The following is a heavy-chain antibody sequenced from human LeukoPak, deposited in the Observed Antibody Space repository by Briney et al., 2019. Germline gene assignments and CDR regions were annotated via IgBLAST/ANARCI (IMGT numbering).Heavy chain of an antibody. CDR3: VRVKGTYFDF. D-gene: IGHD1-1*01. Sequence: GGSLRLSCAVSGFPLSSYSMNWVRQAPGKGLEWVSYISASGSNIYYLDAVKGRFTVSRDNAMNSLFLQMDLPRAEDTAIYYCVRVKGTYFDFWGQGTLVAVSS. CDR1: GFPLSSYS. V-gene: IGHV3-48*01. CDR2: ISASGSNI. J-gene: IGHJ4*02.